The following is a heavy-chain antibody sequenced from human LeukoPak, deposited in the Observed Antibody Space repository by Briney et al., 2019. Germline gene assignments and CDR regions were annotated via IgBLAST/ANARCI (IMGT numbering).Heavy chain of an antibody. CDR2: INPNSGGT. CDR3: ARGKYDFWSGYYFDY. V-gene: IGHV1-2*02. D-gene: IGHD3-3*01. CDR1: GYTFTGYY. Sequence: ASVKVSCKASGYTFTGYYMHWVRQAPGQGLEWTGWINPNSGGTNYAQKFQGRVTMTRDTSISTAYMELSRLRSDDTAVYYCARGKYDFWSGYYFDYWGQGTLVTVSS. J-gene: IGHJ4*02.